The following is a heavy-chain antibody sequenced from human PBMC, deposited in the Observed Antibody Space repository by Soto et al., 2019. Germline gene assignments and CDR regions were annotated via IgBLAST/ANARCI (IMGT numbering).Heavy chain of an antibody. CDR1: GGSFSGGGYY. CDR2: ISYSGST. V-gene: IGHV4-31*03. CDR3: ARTSIFGVVLNAFDI. D-gene: IGHD3-3*01. Sequence: SETLSLTCTVSGGSFSGGGYYWIWIRHHPGKGLEWMGYISYSGSTKYKPSLQSRITISVETSKNQFSLRLTSVTAADTAIYFCARTSIFGVVLNAFDIWGQGTLVTVSS. J-gene: IGHJ3*02.